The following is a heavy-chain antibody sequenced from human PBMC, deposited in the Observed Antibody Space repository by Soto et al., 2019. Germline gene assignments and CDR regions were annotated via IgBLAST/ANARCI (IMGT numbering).Heavy chain of an antibody. V-gene: IGHV3-48*03. Sequence: GGSLRLSCAASGFTFSSYEMNWVRQAPGKGLEWVSYYVDSVKGRFTISRDNAKNSLYLQMNSLRVEDTSVYYCARAGYCGPGCYYYFDYWGQGTLVTVSS. CDR3: ARAGYCGPGCYYYFDY. J-gene: IGHJ4*02. CDR1: GFTFSSYE. D-gene: IGHD2-21*02.